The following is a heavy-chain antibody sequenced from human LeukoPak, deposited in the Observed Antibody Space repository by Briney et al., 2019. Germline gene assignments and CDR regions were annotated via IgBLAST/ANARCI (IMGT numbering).Heavy chain of an antibody. CDR2: IRYDGSNN. CDR1: GFTFSSYG. Sequence: GGSLGLSCAVSGFTFSSYGMHWVRQAPGKGLEWVAFIRYDGSNNYHADSVKGRFTISRDNSKNTLYLQMNSLRAEDTAVYYCARRPFGADYWGQGTLVTVSS. J-gene: IGHJ4*02. V-gene: IGHV3-30*02. D-gene: IGHD3-10*01. CDR3: ARRPFGADY.